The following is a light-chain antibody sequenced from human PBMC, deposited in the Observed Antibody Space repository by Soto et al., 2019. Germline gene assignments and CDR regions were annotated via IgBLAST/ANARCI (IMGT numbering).Light chain of an antibody. Sequence: QSVLTQPASVSGSPGQSITISCTGTSSDVGGYNYVSWYQQHPGKAPKLMIYEVTNRPSGVSNRFSGSKSGNTASLTISGLQAEDEADYYCAAWDTSLSVRLFGGGTKLTVL. V-gene: IGLV2-14*01. CDR2: EVT. J-gene: IGLJ3*02. CDR1: SSDVGGYNY. CDR3: AAWDTSLSVRL.